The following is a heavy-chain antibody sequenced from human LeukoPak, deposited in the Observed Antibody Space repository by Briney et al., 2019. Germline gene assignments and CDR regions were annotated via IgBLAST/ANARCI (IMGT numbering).Heavy chain of an antibody. Sequence: PGGSLRLSCAASGFTFSKYWMSWVRQAPGKGLEWVANIKEDGSEKFYVNSVKGRFTISRDNSKNTLYLQMGSLRAEDMAVYYCARAHHNFGVVHNWFDPWGQGTLVTVSS. CDR1: GFTFSKYW. J-gene: IGHJ5*02. V-gene: IGHV3-7*01. D-gene: IGHD3-3*01. CDR2: IKEDGSEK. CDR3: ARAHHNFGVVHNWFDP.